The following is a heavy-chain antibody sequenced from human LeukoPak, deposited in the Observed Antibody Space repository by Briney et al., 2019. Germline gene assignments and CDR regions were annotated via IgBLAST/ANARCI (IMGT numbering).Heavy chain of an antibody. CDR2: ISIGGTNT. Sequence: GGSLRLSCAASGFTFNDYYMSWIRQAPGKGLEWLSYISIGGTNTHYADSVKGPFTISRDNAKKSLYLEMNNLRAEDTAVYYCATDGAGFDTWGQGVLVTVSS. V-gene: IGHV3-11*01. J-gene: IGHJ5*02. CDR3: ATDGAGFDT. CDR1: GFTFNDYY.